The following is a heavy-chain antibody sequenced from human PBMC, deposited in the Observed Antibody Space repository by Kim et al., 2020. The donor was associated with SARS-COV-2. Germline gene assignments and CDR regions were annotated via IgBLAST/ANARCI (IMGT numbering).Heavy chain of an antibody. CDR3: ARVLLGGVRGVNRASGPPKVDY. Sequence: GGSLRLSCAASGFTFSSYAMHWVRQAPGKGLEWVAVISYDGSNKYYADSVKGRFTISRDNSKNTLYLQMNSLRAEDTAVYYCARVLLGGVRGVNRASGPPKVDYWGQGTLVTVSS. V-gene: IGHV3-30*04. CDR2: ISYDGSNK. D-gene: IGHD3-10*01. CDR1: GFTFSSYA. J-gene: IGHJ4*02.